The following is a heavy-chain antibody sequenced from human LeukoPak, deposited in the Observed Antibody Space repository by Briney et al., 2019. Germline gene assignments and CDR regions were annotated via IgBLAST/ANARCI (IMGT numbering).Heavy chain of an antibody. Sequence: GASVKVSCKASGYTFTSYAMNWARQAPGLGLEWMGWINTNTGSPTYAQGFTGRFVFSLDTSVSTAYLQISSLKAEDTAVYYCARVAPTYYDFWSGYYTDYYYYGMDVWGQGTTVTVSS. CDR2: INTNTGSP. D-gene: IGHD3-3*01. J-gene: IGHJ6*02. V-gene: IGHV7-4-1*02. CDR3: ARVAPTYYDFWSGYYTDYYYYGMDV. CDR1: GYTFTSYA.